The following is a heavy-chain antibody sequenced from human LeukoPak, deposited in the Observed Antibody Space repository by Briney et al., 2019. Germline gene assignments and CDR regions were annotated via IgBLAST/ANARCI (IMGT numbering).Heavy chain of an antibody. D-gene: IGHD1-26*01. Sequence: SVYVSCTASVGTFSSDAISWVREAPGQGLGWMGGIIPIFGTANYSQKFQGRVTITADESTSTAYMQLSSLRSDDTAVYYCARVVRATERGYYYYYGMDVWGQGATVTVSS. V-gene: IGHV1-69*13. CDR3: ARVVRATERGYYYYYGMDV. CDR1: VGTFSSDA. CDR2: IIPIFGTA. J-gene: IGHJ6*02.